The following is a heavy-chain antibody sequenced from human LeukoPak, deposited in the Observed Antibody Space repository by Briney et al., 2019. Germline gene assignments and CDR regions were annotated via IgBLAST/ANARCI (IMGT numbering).Heavy chain of an antibody. CDR2: ISGDGGST. CDR1: GFTFDDYA. J-gene: IGHJ6*02. CDR3: ARVGPPYAMDV. V-gene: IGHV3-43*02. Sequence: GGSLRLSCAASGFTFDDYAMHWVRQAPGKGLEWVSLISGDGGSTYYADSVKGRFTISRDNAKNSLYLQMNSLRVDDTAVYYCARVGPPYAMDVWGQGTTVTVSS. D-gene: IGHD2-15*01.